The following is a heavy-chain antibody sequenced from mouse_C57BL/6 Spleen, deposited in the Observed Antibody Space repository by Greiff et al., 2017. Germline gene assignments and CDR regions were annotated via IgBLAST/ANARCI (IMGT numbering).Heavy chain of an antibody. CDR3: TGDDYYYMDY. D-gene: IGHD2-4*01. Sequence: EVKLEESGGGLVQPGGSMKLSCVASGFTFSNYWMNWVRQSPEQGLEWVAQICLKSDNYATPYAESVKGRFTISRDDSKSSVYLQRNNLRAEDTGIYYCTGDDYYYMDYWGQGTSLTVSS. J-gene: IGHJ2*02. CDR2: ICLKSDNYAT. CDR1: GFTFSNYW. V-gene: IGHV6-3*01.